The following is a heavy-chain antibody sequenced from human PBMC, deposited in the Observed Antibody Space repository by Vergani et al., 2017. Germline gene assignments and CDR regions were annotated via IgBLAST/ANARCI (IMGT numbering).Heavy chain of an antibody. D-gene: IGHD5-18*01. Sequence: QVQLQESGPGLVKPSETLFLTCTVSGGSISSYYWSWIRQPPGKGLEWIGYIYYSGSTNYNPSLKSRVTISVDTSKNQFSLKLSSVTAADTAVYYCAGGAGIQLWPYWGQGTLVTVSS. J-gene: IGHJ4*02. CDR3: AGGAGIQLWPY. CDR1: GGSISSYY. CDR2: IYYSGST. V-gene: IGHV4-59*01.